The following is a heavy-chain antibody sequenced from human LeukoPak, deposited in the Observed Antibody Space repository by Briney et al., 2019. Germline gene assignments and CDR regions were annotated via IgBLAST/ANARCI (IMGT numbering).Heavy chain of an antibody. CDR3: ARAPVYCSGGSCRAFDI. D-gene: IGHD2-15*01. Sequence: SETLSLTCTVSGGSISSYYWSWIRQPPGKGLEWIGYIYYSGSTNYNPSLKNRVTISVDTSKNQFSLKLSSVTAADTAVYYCARAPVYCSGGSCRAFDIWGQGTMVTVSS. J-gene: IGHJ3*02. V-gene: IGHV4-59*01. CDR2: IYYSGST. CDR1: GGSISSYY.